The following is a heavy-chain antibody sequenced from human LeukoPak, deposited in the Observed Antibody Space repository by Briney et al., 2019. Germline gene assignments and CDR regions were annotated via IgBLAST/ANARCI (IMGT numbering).Heavy chain of an antibody. CDR3: ARAAVTTLPYFDY. CDR2: INPNSGAT. D-gene: IGHD4-17*01. Sequence: SVKVSFKASGYTFTGYYMHWVRQAPGQGLEWMGWINPNSGATNYAQKFQGRVTMTRDTSISTAYMELSRLRSDDTALYYCARAAVTTLPYFDYWGQGTLVTVSS. J-gene: IGHJ4*02. CDR1: GYTFTGYY. V-gene: IGHV1-2*02.